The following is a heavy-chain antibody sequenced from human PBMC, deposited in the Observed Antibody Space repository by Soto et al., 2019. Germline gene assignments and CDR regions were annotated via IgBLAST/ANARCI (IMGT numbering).Heavy chain of an antibody. Sequence: QVQLVESGGGVVQPGRSLRLSCAASGITFRNYAMHWVRQAPGQGLEWVAVISDDGSNKYYADTVKGRFTISRDNFKSTVYLQMNSLRVEDTAVYYCAKDRYGVSVGGQFDYWGQGTLVTASS. CDR3: AKDRYGVSVGGQFDY. D-gene: IGHD4-17*01. V-gene: IGHV3-30*18. CDR1: GITFRNYA. J-gene: IGHJ4*02. CDR2: ISDDGSNK.